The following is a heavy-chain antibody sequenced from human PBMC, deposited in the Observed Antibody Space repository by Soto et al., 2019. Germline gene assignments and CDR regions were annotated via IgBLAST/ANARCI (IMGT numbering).Heavy chain of an antibody. V-gene: IGHV1-69*13. CDR1: GGTFSSYA. CDR2: IIPIFGTA. Sequence: ASVKVSCKASGGTFSSYAISWVRQAPGQGLEWMGGIIPIFGTANYAQKFQGRVTITADESTSTAYMELSSLRSEDTAFYYFFFFFFFFFFFLPYYYYYYGMDVWGQGTTVTVSS. D-gene: IGHD3-3*01. J-gene: IGHJ6*02. CDR3: FFFFFFFFFFLPYYYYYYGMDV.